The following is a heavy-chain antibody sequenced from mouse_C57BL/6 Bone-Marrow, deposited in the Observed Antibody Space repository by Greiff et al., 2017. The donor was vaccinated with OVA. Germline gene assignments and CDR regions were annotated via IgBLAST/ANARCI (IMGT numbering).Heavy chain of an antibody. J-gene: IGHJ3*01. Sequence: QVQLQQSGAELARPGASVKLSCKASGYTFTSYGISWVKQRTGQGLAWIGVISPRCGNPYYNEKFKGKATLTADKPSSTAYMELRSLTSEDSAVYFCAREENLLWLSWFAYWGQGTLVTVSA. CDR1: GYTFTSYG. CDR3: AREENLLWLSWFAY. D-gene: IGHD2-2*01. V-gene: IGHV1-81*01. CDR2: ISPRCGNP.